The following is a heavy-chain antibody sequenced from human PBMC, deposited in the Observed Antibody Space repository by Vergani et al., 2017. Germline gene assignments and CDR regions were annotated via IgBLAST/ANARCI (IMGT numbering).Heavy chain of an antibody. J-gene: IGHJ6*03. CDR1: GFTFSSYE. Sequence: EVQLVESGGGLVQPGGSLRLSCAASGFTFSSYEMNRVRQAPGKGLEWVSYISSSGSTIYYADSVKGRFTISRDNAKNSLYLQMNSLRAEDTAVYYCARNYYYYYMDVWGKGTTVTVSS. V-gene: IGHV3-48*03. CDR2: ISSSGSTI. CDR3: ARNYYYYYMDV.